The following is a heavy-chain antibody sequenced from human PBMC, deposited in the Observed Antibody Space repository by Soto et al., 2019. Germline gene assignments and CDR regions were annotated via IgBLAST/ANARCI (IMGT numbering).Heavy chain of an antibody. CDR2: INSDGTTT. V-gene: IGHV3-74*01. J-gene: IGHJ6*02. D-gene: IGHD2-2*01. Sequence: PGGSLRLSXAASGISFSNTWMHWVRQVPGKGLVWVAYINSDGTTTTYADSVRGRFTISRDNAKNTVYLQMNSLRAEDTALYYCTTDGSYAQYVWGQGTAVTVSS. CDR3: TTDGSYAQYV. CDR1: GISFSNTW.